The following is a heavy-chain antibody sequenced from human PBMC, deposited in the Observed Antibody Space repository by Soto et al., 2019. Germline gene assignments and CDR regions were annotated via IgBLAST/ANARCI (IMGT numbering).Heavy chain of an antibody. CDR1: GYSFTSYS. D-gene: IGHD6-13*01. Sequence: QVQLVQSGPEVKKPGASVKVSCKASGYSFTSYSVVWVRQAPGQGLEWMGWIASYNGHTNYAQKVQDRVTLTTDTSTRTTYMELRNLRSDDTAVYYCARRYSSSSYAFDYWGQGTLVTVSS. V-gene: IGHV1-18*04. J-gene: IGHJ4*02. CDR2: IASYNGHT. CDR3: ARRYSSSSYAFDY.